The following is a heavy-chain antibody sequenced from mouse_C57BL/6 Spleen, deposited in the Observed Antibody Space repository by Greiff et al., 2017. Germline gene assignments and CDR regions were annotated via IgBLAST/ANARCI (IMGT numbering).Heavy chain of an antibody. Sequence: EVQLVESGGGLVQPKGSLKLSCAASGFSFNTYAMNWVRQAPGKGLEWVARIRSKSNNYATYYADSVKDRFTISRDDSESMLYLQMNNLKTEDTAMYYCVRQSLYYGSSYGYFDYWGQGTTLTVSS. CDR3: VRQSLYYGSSYGYFDY. J-gene: IGHJ2*01. CDR2: IRSKSNNYAT. V-gene: IGHV10-1*01. D-gene: IGHD1-1*01. CDR1: GFSFNTYA.